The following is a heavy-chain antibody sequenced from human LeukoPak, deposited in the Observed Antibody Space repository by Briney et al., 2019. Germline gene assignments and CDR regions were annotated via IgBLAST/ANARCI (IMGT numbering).Heavy chain of an antibody. CDR3: AKDPRIFPVRWFDP. Sequence: TGGSLRLSWAASGFTFSDYSMSWIRQAPGKGLEWVSYISARSTTIYYADSVRGRFTISRDNAKNSLYLQMNSLRAEDTAVYYCAKDPRIFPVRWFDPWGQGTLVTVSS. J-gene: IGHJ5*02. V-gene: IGHV3-11*01. CDR1: GFTFSDYS. CDR2: ISARSTTI. D-gene: IGHD4-17*01.